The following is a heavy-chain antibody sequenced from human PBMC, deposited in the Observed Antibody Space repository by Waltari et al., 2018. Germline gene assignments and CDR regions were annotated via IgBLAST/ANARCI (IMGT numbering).Heavy chain of an antibody. Sequence: QLQLQESGPGLVKPSETLSLPCTVSGGSLSSSIYFWAWIRQPPGKGLEWIGSIYYSGRTYYNLSLKSRVTISVDRSTNQVSLKLTSVTAADTAVYFCAREVPRNGYIGLIYYYMDVWGKGTTVTVSS. J-gene: IGHJ6*03. CDR3: AREVPRNGYIGLIYYYMDV. CDR1: GGSLSSSIYF. D-gene: IGHD5-12*01. CDR2: IYYSGRT. V-gene: IGHV4-39*01.